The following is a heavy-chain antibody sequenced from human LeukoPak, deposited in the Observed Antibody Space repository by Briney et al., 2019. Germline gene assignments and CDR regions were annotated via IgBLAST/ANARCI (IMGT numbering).Heavy chain of an antibody. Sequence: RASVKVSCKASGGTFSSYAISWVRQAPGQGLEWMGGIIPIFGTANYAQKFQGRVTITADESTSTAYVELSSLRSEDTAVYYCWQYQLLHHAGLDYYGMDVWGQGTTVTVS. J-gene: IGHJ6*02. V-gene: IGHV1-69*13. CDR2: IIPIFGTA. D-gene: IGHD2-2*02. CDR3: WQYQLLHHAGLDYYGMDV. CDR1: GGTFSSYA.